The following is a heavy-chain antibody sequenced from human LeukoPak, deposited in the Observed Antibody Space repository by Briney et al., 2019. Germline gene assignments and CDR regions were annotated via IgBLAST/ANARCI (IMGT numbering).Heavy chain of an antibody. CDR1: GFTFSSYG. CDR3: ARLWFGEGSFDWFDP. V-gene: IGHV3-30*02. D-gene: IGHD3-10*01. CDR2: IRYDGSNK. Sequence: PRGSLRLSCAASGFTFSSYGMHWVRQAPGKGLEWVAFIRYDGSNKYYADSVKGRFTISRDNSKNTLYLQMNSLRAEDTAVYYCARLWFGEGSFDWFDPWGQGTLVSVSS. J-gene: IGHJ5*02.